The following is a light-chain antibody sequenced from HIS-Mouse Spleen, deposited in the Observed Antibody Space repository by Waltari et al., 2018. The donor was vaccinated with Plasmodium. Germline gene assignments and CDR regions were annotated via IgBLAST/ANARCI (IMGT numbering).Light chain of an antibody. CDR2: GAS. V-gene: IGKV3-15*01. Sequence: EIVITQSPATLSVSPGERDTLSCRASQSVSNNLAWYQQKPGQAPRLLIYGASTRATGIPARFSGSGSGTEFTLTISSLQSEDFAVYYCQQYNNWSFTFGPGTKVDIK. J-gene: IGKJ3*01. CDR1: QSVSNN. CDR3: QQYNNWSFT.